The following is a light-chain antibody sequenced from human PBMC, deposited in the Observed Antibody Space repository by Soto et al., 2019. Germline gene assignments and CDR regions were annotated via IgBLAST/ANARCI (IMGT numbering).Light chain of an antibody. J-gene: IGLJ1*01. Sequence: SYELAQPPSVSVAPGQTASIVCGGDSIGSKSVNWYQQRPGQAPVVVVYDDTDRPTGIPERFSGSNSGNTATLTITRVEAGDEADYYCQVWDGRSFQGVFGPGTKVTVL. CDR2: DDT. CDR3: QVWDGRSFQGV. V-gene: IGLV3-21*02. CDR1: SIGSKS.